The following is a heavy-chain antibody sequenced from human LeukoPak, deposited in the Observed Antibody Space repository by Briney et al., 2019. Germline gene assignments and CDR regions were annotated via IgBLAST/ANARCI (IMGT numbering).Heavy chain of an antibody. J-gene: IGHJ5*02. CDR1: GGSFSGCY. D-gene: IGHD3-10*01. CDR2: INHSGST. V-gene: IGHV4-34*01. CDR3: ARRGSGSYYNAYNWFDP. Sequence: SETLSLTCAVYGGSFSGCYWSWIRQPPGKGLEWIGKINHSGSTNYNPSLKSRVTISVDTSKNQFSLKLSSVTAADTAVYYCARRGSGSYYNAYNWFDPWGQGTLVTVSS.